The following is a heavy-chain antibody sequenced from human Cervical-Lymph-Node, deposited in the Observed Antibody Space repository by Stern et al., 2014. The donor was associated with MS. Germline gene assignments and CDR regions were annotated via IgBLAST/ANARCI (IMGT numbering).Heavy chain of an antibody. CDR2: IWYDGSNK. CDR1: GFTFSSYG. CDR3: ARDDYPGGFQH. V-gene: IGHV3-33*01. D-gene: IGHD5-12*01. Sequence: VQLVESGGGVVQPGRSLRLSCAASGFTFSSYGMHWVRQAPGKGLEWVAVIWYDGSNKYYADSVKGRFTISRDNSKNTLYLQMNSLRAEDTAVYYCARDDYPGGFQHLGQGTLGTVSS. J-gene: IGHJ1*01.